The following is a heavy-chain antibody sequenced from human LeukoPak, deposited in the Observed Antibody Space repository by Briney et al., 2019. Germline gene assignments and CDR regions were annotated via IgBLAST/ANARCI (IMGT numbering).Heavy chain of an antibody. CDR1: GFTFSSYA. V-gene: IGHV3-23*01. CDR3: AGGDWYPY. Sequence: GGSLRLSCAASGFTFSSYAMSWVRQAPGKGLEWVSAISGSGGSTYYADSVKGRFTISRDNAKNSLYLQMNNLRVQDTAVYYCAGGDWYPYWGQGTLVTVSS. D-gene: IGHD6-19*01. J-gene: IGHJ4*02. CDR2: ISGSGGST.